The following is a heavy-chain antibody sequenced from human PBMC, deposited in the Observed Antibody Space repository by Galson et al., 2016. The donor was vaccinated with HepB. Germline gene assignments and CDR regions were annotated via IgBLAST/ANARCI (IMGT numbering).Heavy chain of an antibody. D-gene: IGHD4-17*01. Sequence: SLRLSCAASGSSFSLYWMHWVRQAPGKGLVWVSRIDLDGSGTNYADSVKGRLTISRDNAKNTVYLQMNSLRADDTAVYYCARGAPTVTALYYFDYWGQGTLVTVSS. J-gene: IGHJ4*02. CDR3: ARGAPTVTALYYFDY. V-gene: IGHV3-74*01. CDR2: IDLDGSGT. CDR1: GSSFSLYW.